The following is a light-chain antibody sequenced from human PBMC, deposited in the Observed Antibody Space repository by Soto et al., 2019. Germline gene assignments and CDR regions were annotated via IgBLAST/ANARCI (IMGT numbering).Light chain of an antibody. CDR3: ETWDSKTHV. V-gene: IGLV4-60*03. CDR2: FDGSGKN. J-gene: IGLJ2*01. CDR1: SGHSSYI. Sequence: QAVVTQSSSASASLGSSVKLTCTLSSGHSSYIIVWHQQQPGKAPRYLMKFDGSGKNNKGSGVPDRFSGSSSGADCYLTISNLQSEDEVDYYCETWDSKTHVFGGGTKLTVL.